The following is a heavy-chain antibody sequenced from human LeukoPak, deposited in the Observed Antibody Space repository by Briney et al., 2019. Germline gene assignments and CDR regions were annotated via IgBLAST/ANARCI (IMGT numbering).Heavy chain of an antibody. Sequence: SVKVSCKASGGTFSSYAISWVRQAPGQGLEWMGGIIPIFGTANYAQKFQGRGTITTDESTSTAYMELSSLRSEDTAVYYCARDNYSNSAYYFDYWGQGTLVTVSS. V-gene: IGHV1-69*05. CDR2: IIPIFGTA. CDR1: GGTFSSYA. D-gene: IGHD4-11*01. J-gene: IGHJ4*02. CDR3: ARDNYSNSAYYFDY.